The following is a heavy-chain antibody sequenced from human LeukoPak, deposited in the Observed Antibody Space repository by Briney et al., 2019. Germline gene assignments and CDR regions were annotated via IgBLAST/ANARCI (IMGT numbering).Heavy chain of an antibody. CDR3: ARLLDTDRSGHPDTFDM. J-gene: IGHJ3*02. Sequence: PSETLSLTCTVSAGSTTSHYWSWIRQPPGKGLEWMGFIYYSGTTRYKPSLQSRVTISADTSKNQFSLKLTSVTAADTAVYFCARLLDTDRSGHPDTFDMWGQGTMVTVSS. V-gene: IGHV4-59*11. CDR1: AGSTTSHY. CDR2: IYYSGTT. D-gene: IGHD3-22*01.